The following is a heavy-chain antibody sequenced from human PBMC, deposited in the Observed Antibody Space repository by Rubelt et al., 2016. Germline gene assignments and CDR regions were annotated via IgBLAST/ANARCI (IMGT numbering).Heavy chain of an antibody. V-gene: IGHV3-21*04. CDR2: ISSSSSYI. Sequence: SISSSSSYIYYADSVRGRFTISRDNAMNSLYLQMHSLRAEDTAVYYCARDPGEMTTDLRGFDPWGQGTLVTVSS. CDR3: ARDPGEMTTDLRGFDP. D-gene: IGHD4-17*01. J-gene: IGHJ5*02.